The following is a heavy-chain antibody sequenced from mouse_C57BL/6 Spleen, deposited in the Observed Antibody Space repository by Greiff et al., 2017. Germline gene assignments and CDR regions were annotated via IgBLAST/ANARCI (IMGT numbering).Heavy chain of an antibody. CDR2: IDPSDSYT. CDR1: GYTFTSYW. CDR3: ARRNYYGSSGAWFAY. V-gene: IGHV1-50*01. Sequence: VQLQQPGAELVKPGASVKLSCKASGYTFTSYWMQWVKQRPGQGLEWIGEIDPSDSYTNYNQKFKGKATLTVDTSSSTAYMQRSSLTSEDSAVYYCARRNYYGSSGAWFAYWGQGTLVTVSA. D-gene: IGHD1-1*01. J-gene: IGHJ3*01.